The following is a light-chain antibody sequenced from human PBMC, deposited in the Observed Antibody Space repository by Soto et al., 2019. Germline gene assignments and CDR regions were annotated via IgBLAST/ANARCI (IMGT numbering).Light chain of an antibody. CDR3: QHYGNSPPFT. CDR1: QSVSSSY. CDR2: GAS. Sequence: EIVLTQSPGTLSLSPGERATLSCRASQSVSSSYLAWYQQKPGQAPRLLIYGASSRATGIPDRFNGSGSGTDFTLTISRLEPEDFAVYFCQHYGNSPPFTFGQGTKVEIK. J-gene: IGKJ2*01. V-gene: IGKV3-20*01.